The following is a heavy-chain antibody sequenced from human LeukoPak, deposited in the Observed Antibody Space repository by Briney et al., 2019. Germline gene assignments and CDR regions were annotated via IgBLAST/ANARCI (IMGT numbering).Heavy chain of an antibody. CDR1: GGTFSSYA. Sequence: GASVKVSCKASGGTFSSYAISWVRQAPGQGLEWMGGIIPIFGTANYAQKFQGRVTITTDESTSTAYMELSSLRSEDTAVYYCARAWAALGQFDAFDIWGQGTMVTVSS. D-gene: IGHD7-27*01. V-gene: IGHV1-69*05. J-gene: IGHJ3*02. CDR2: IIPIFGTA. CDR3: ARAWAALGQFDAFDI.